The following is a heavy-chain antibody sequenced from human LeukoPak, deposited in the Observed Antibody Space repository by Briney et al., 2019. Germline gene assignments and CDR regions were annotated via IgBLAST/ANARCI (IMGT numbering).Heavy chain of an antibody. D-gene: IGHD2-8*02. Sequence: GGSLRLSCAASGFTFDGYNFNWVRQAPGKGLEWVSGTSGSGDSTYYADSVKGRFTISRDNSKNALYLQMNSLRAEDTAVYYCAKDVGTVYFYYMDVWGKGTTVTVSS. V-gene: IGHV3-23*01. CDR3: AKDVGTVYFYYMDV. J-gene: IGHJ6*03. CDR1: GFTFDGYN. CDR2: TSGSGDST.